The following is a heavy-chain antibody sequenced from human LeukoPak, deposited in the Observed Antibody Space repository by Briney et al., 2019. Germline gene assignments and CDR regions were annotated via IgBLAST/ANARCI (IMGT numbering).Heavy chain of an antibody. CDR3: TAGTGTSDFDY. CDR1: GFTFTNAW. V-gene: IGHV3-15*01. Sequence: SGGSLRLSCAASGFTFTNAWMSWVRQAPGKGLEWDGRIKSKTDVGTTDYAAPVKGRFTISRDDSKNTIYLQMNSLKTEDTAVYYCTAGTGTSDFDYWGQGTLVTVSS. CDR2: IKSKTDVGTT. J-gene: IGHJ4*02. D-gene: IGHD1-7*01.